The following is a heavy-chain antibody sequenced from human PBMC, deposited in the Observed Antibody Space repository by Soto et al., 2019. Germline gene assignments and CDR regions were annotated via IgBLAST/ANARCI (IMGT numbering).Heavy chain of an antibody. D-gene: IGHD2-21*01. CDR3: ARGGISHWAYFYYMDV. CDR1: GGSLRDYF. CDR2: INHLGSI. J-gene: IGHJ6*03. Sequence: PSETLSLTCVVSGGSLRDYFWSWIRQPPGMALEWIGEINHLGSINYNPSLKSRVTMSVDTSKNQFSLTLNSVTAADTATYYCARGGISHWAYFYYMDVWDRGTTVTVSS. V-gene: IGHV4-34*01.